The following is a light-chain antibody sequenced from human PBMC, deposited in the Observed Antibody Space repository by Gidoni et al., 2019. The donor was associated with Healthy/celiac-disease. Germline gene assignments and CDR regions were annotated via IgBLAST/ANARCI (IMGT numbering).Light chain of an antibody. J-gene: IGKJ1*01. CDR1: QSISSY. CDR3: QQSYSTPPWT. CDR2: AAS. Sequence: DIQMTQSPPSLSASVGDRVTSTCRASQSISSYLNWYQQKPGKAPKLLIYAASSLQSGVPSRFSGSGSGTDFTLTISSLQPEDFATYYCQQSYSTPPWTFXQXTKVEIK. V-gene: IGKV1-39*01.